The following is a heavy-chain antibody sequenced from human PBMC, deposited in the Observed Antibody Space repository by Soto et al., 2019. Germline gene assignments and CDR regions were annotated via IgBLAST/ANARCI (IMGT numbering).Heavy chain of an antibody. D-gene: IGHD4-17*01. CDR3: ARFDYGKSRSTVGDGY. CDR1: GGSISSSNW. CDR2: IYHSGST. Sequence: SETLSLTCAVSGGSISSSNWWSWVRQPPGKGLEWIGEIYHSGSTNYNPSLKSRVTISVDKSKNQFSLKLSSVTAADTAVYYCARFDYGKSRSTVGDGYWGQGTLVTVS. J-gene: IGHJ4*02. V-gene: IGHV4-4*02.